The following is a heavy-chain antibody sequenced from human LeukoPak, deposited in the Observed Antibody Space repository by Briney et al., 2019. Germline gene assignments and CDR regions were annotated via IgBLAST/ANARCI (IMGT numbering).Heavy chain of an antibody. Sequence: ASVKVSCKASGYTFTSNYIHWVRQAPGQGLEWMGMIYPRDGSTSYAQKFQGRVTVTRDTSTSTVHMELSGLRSEDTAVYYCARGQEGFDYWGQGTLVTVSS. J-gene: IGHJ4*02. V-gene: IGHV1-46*01. CDR3: ARGQEGFDY. CDR1: GYTFTSNY. CDR2: IYPRDGST.